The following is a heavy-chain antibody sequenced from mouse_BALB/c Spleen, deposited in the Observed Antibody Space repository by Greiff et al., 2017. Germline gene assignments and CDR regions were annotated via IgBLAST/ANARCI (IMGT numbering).Heavy chain of an antibody. V-gene: IGHV14-3*02. CDR3: ARSHLYDPWFAY. D-gene: IGHD1-1*01. Sequence: EVQLQQSGAELVKPGASVKLSCTASGFNIKDTYMHWVKQRPEQGLEWIGRIDPANGNTKYDPKFQGKATITADTSSNTAYLQLSSLTSEDTAVYYCARSHLYDPWFAYWGQGTLVTVSA. CDR2: IDPANGNT. CDR1: GFNIKDTY. J-gene: IGHJ3*01.